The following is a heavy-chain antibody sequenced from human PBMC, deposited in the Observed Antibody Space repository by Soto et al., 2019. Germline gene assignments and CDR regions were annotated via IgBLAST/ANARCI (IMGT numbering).Heavy chain of an antibody. CDR3: AKGRLRGQTGGGFDY. CDR1: GFTFSSYA. CDR2: ISDSGGST. V-gene: IGHV3-23*01. D-gene: IGHD3-16*01. J-gene: IGHJ4*02. Sequence: EVQLLESGGGLVQPGGSPRLSCAASGFTFSSYAMSWVRQPPGKGLEWVSAISDSGGSTYYADSVKGRFTISRDNSKNALYVQMNGLRAGDTAVYYCAKGRLRGQTGGGFDYWGQGTLVTVSS.